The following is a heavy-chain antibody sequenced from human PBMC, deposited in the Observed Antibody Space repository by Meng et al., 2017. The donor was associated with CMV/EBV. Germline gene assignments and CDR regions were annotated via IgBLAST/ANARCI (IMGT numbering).Heavy chain of an antibody. CDR3: ARGGYSYGNYYYYGMDV. CDR2: IIPIFGTA. J-gene: IGHJ6*02. V-gene: IGHV1-69*05. Sequence: KVSCKASGVTFSSYVISWVRQAPGQGLEWMGGIIPIFGTANYAQKFQGRVTITTDESTSTAYMELSSLRSEDTAVYYCARGGYSYGNYYYYGMDVWGQGTTVTVSS. D-gene: IGHD5-18*01. CDR1: GVTFSSYV.